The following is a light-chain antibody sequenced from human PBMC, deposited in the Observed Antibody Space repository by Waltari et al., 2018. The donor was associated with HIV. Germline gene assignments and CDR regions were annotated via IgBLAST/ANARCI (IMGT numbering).Light chain of an antibody. CDR3: QQYGSSPS. CDR2: GPF. J-gene: IGKJ4*01. CDR1: ESLSDGH. Sequence: ETVLTQSPVTLSLSPGERVTLSCRSSESLSDGHLAWYQQKLRQTPSLLTYGPFTRATGIPDRFSCSGSGTDFTLTISRLEPEDFAVYYCQQYGSSPSFGGGTKVEIK. V-gene: IGKV3-20*01.